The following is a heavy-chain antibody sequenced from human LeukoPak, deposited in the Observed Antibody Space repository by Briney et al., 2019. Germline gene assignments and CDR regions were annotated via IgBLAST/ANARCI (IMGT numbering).Heavy chain of an antibody. J-gene: IGHJ4*02. D-gene: IGHD4-17*01. CDR1: GFTFSSYS. CDR2: ISSSSSYI. V-gene: IGHV3-21*01. Sequence: KAGGSLRLSCAASGFTFSSYSMNWVRQAPGKGLEWVSSISSSSSYIYYADSVKGRFTISRDNAKNSLYLQMNSLRAEDTAVYYCARATVTTSQLPDYWGQGTLVTVSP. CDR3: ARATVTTSQLPDY.